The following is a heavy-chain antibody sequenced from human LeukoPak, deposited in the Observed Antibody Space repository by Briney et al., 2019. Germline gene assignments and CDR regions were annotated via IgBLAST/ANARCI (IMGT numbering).Heavy chain of an antibody. V-gene: IGHV3-30*07. CDR3: AKRGVVIRVILVGFHKEAYYFDS. J-gene: IGHJ4*02. CDR2: ISYDGSNK. Sequence: GRSLRLSCAASGFTFSSYAMHWVRQAPGKGLEWVAVISYDGSNKYYADSVKGRFTISRDNARNTLYLQMNSLRVEDTAAYFCAKRGVVIRVILVGFHKEAYYFDSWGQGALVTVSS. CDR1: GFTFSSYA. D-gene: IGHD3-22*01.